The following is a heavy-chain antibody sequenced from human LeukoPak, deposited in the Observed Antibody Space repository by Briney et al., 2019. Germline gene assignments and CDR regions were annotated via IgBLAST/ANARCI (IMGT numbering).Heavy chain of an antibody. CDR2: IYSGGST. CDR1: GFTFSRYW. D-gene: IGHD3-10*01. J-gene: IGHJ4*02. Sequence: PGGSLRLSCAASGFTFSRYWMHWVRQAPGKGLEWVSVIYSGGSTFYADSVKGRFTISRDNSKNMVYLQMNRLTAEDTAVYYCARDRGGLRSVFDYWGQGTLVTVSS. V-gene: IGHV3-53*01. CDR3: ARDRGGLRSVFDY.